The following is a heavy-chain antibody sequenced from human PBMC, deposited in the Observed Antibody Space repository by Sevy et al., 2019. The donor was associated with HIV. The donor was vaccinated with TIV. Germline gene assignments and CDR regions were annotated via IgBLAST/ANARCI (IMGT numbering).Heavy chain of an antibody. V-gene: IGHV3-30-3*01. CDR3: ARDPRWLQLDAFDI. CDR2: PSYDGSNK. D-gene: IGHD1-1*01. CDR1: GFTFSSYA. J-gene: IGHJ3*02. Sequence: GGSLRLSCAASGFTFSSYAMHWVRRAPGKGLEWVAVPSYDGSNKDYADSVKGRFTISRDNSKNTLYLQMNSLRAEDTAVYYCARDPRWLQLDAFDIWGQGTMVTVSS.